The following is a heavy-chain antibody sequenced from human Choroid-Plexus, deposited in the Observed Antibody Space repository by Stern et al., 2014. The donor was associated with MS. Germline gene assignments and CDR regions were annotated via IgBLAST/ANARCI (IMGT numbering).Heavy chain of an antibody. D-gene: IGHD3-3*01. J-gene: IGHJ6*02. CDR2: IXXXXXEK. Sequence: EVQLXXXGGGLVQPGGSLTISCTAAGFTFGNYWMTWVRQAPGKGXXXXXXIXXXXXEKNYVVSVKGRFTISRDNARNSLYLQMXSXRXEDTALYYCARXYNTIYGIVTQRGSGMDVWGQGTTVIVSS. V-gene: IGHV3-7*01. CDR3: ARXYNTIYGIVTQRGSGMDV. CDR1: GFTFGNYW.